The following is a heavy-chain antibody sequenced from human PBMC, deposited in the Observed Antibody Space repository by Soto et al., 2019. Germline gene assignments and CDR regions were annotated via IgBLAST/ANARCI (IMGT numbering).Heavy chain of an antibody. CDR3: ARFNWYFDL. V-gene: IGHV4-59*08. Sequence: QVQLQESGPGLVKPSETLSLTCTVSGGSISSYYWSWIRQPPGQGLEWIGYIYYSGSTNYNPSRKSRVTISVDTSKNQCSLKLSSVTAADTAVYYCARFNWYFDLWGRGTLVTVSS. J-gene: IGHJ2*01. CDR1: GGSISSYY. CDR2: IYYSGST.